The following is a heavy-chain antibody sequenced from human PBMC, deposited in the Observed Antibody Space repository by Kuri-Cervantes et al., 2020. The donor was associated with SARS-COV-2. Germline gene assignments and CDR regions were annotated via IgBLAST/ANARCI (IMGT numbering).Heavy chain of an antibody. J-gene: IGHJ4*02. CDR3: ARETYLYSSGWFSNFDY. Sequence: ASVKVSCKASGYTVTGYYMHWVRQAPGQGLEWMGWINPNSGGTNYAQKFQGRVTMTRDTSISTAYMELSRLRSDDTAVYYCARETYLYSSGWFSNFDYWGQGTLVTVSS. CDR2: INPNSGGT. D-gene: IGHD6-19*01. CDR1: GYTVTGYY. V-gene: IGHV1-2*02.